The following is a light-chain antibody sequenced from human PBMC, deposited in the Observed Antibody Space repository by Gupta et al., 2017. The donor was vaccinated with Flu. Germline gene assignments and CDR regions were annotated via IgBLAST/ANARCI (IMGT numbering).Light chain of an antibody. CDR3: QQSDSNPRT. CDR1: QSVSTH. Sequence: DIQMTQSPSSLSASVGDRVTITCRASQSVSTHLNWYQQKPGKGPQLLIYAASSVQSGVPARFSGSGSGTDFTLIVSMLQPEDFATYYCQQSDSNPRTFGQGTRLEIK. V-gene: IGKV1-39*01. J-gene: IGKJ5*01. CDR2: AAS.